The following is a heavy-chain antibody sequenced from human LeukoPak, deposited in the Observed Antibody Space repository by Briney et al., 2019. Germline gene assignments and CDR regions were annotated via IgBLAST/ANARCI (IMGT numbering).Heavy chain of an antibody. Sequence: GGSLRLSCAASGFTFSTYWMSWVRQAPGKGLEWVANIKQDGSEKYYVDSVKGRFTISRDNAKNSLYLQMNSLRAEDTAVYYCAREVHDFWSGYSNWFDPWGQGTLVTVSS. CDR3: AREVHDFWSGYSNWFDP. J-gene: IGHJ5*02. CDR1: GFTFSTYW. D-gene: IGHD3-3*01. V-gene: IGHV3-7*01. CDR2: IKQDGSEK.